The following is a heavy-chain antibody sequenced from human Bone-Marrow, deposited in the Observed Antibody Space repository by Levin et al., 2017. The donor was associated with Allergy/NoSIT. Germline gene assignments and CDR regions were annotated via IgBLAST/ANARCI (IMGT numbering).Heavy chain of an antibody. D-gene: IGHD1-1*01. J-gene: IGHJ4*02. CDR2: ITGDGGST. Sequence: GGSLRLSCAASGFTFSSYSMHWVRQAPGKGLEYVSAITGDGGSTYYANSVKGRFTISRDNSENTLYLQMGSLRAEDMAVYYCASVRAATLDYWGQGTLVTVSS. CDR3: ASVRAATLDY. V-gene: IGHV3-64*01. CDR1: GFTFSSYS.